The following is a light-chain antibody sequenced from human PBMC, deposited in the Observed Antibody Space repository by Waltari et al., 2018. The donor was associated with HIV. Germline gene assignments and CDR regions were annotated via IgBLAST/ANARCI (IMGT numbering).Light chain of an antibody. CDR2: DVT. CDR3: SAYESSNTPVL. CDR1: SGDIGSYDL. Sequence: SALTQPASVSGSPGQSVTISCTGSSGDIGSYDLVSWYQQFPGQAPRLLIFDVTSRPSGVSHRFTGAESGITASLTISGLQPEDAADYYCSAYESSNTPVLFGGGTKLTVL. V-gene: IGLV2-14*03. J-gene: IGLJ2*01.